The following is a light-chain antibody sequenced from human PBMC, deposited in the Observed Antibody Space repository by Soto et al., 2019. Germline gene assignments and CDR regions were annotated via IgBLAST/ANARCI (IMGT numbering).Light chain of an antibody. Sequence: QSVLTQPPSASGSPGPSVTISCTGTSSDVGGYNYVSWYQQHPGKAPKLMIYEVSKRPSGVPDRFSGSKSGNTASLTVSGLQAEDEADYYCSSYAGSNAYVFGTGTKVTVL. J-gene: IGLJ1*01. CDR1: SSDVGGYNY. CDR3: SSYAGSNAYV. V-gene: IGLV2-8*01. CDR2: EVS.